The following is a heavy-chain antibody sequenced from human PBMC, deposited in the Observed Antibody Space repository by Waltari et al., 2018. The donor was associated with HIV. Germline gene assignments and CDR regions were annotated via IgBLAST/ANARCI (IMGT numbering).Heavy chain of an antibody. CDR1: GFTFSDYY. CDR3: ARDRGVWLQPY. J-gene: IGHJ4*02. V-gene: IGHV3-11*01. Sequence: QVQLVESGGGLVKPGGSLRLSCAASGFTFSDYYMSWIRQAPGKGVGWVSYIMSSWSTIYYADSVKGRFTISKDNAKNSLYLQMNSLRAEDTAVYYCARDRGVWLQPYWGQGTLVTVSS. CDR2: IMSSWSTI. D-gene: IGHD5-12*01.